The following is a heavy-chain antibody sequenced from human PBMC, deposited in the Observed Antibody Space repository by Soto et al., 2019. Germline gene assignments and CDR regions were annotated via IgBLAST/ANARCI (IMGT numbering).Heavy chain of an antibody. V-gene: IGHV4-59*01. CDR3: ARGIVVVPGYYYYYMDV. D-gene: IGHD2-2*01. J-gene: IGHJ6*03. CDR2: IYYSGST. CDR1: GGSISSYY. Sequence: SETLSLTCTVSGGSISSYYWSWIRQPPGKGLEWIGYIYYSGSTNYNPSLKSRVPISVDTSKNQFSLKLSSVTAADTAVYYCARGIVVVPGYYYYYMDVWGKGTTVTVSS.